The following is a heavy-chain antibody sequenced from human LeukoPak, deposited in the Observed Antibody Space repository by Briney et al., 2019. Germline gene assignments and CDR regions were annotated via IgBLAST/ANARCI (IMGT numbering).Heavy chain of an antibody. D-gene: IGHD4-17*01. Sequence: GGSLRLSCAASGLTFSSYSMYWVRQAPGKGLEWVSYISSSNGSTTYYADSVKGRFTISRDNAKNSLYLQMNSLRDEDTAIYYCATGTVTTDWGRGTLVTVSS. J-gene: IGHJ4*02. CDR3: ATGTVTTD. CDR1: GLTFSSYS. CDR2: ISSSNGSTT. V-gene: IGHV3-48*02.